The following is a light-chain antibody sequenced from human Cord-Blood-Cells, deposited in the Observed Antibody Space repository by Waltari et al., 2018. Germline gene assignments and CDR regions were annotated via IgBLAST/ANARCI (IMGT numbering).Light chain of an antibody. Sequence: QSALTQPRSVSGSPGQSVTISCTGTSSAVGGSNYVSWYQQHPGKAPKLMIYDVSKPSGVPDRFSGSKSGNTASLTISGLQAEDEADYYCCSYAGSYTVVFGGGTKLTVL. CDR3: CSYAGSYTVV. CDR1: SSAVGGSNY. V-gene: IGLV2-11*01. CDR2: DVS. J-gene: IGLJ2*01.